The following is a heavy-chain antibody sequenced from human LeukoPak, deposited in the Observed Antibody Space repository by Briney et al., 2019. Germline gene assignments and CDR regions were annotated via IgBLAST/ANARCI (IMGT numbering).Heavy chain of an antibody. CDR2: ISGYNGNT. J-gene: IGHJ4*02. CDR1: NYTFSSYG. V-gene: IGHV1-18*01. Sequence: ASVKVSCKASNYTFSSYGISWVRQAPGQGLEWMGWISGYNGNTNYAQKFQGRVTLTRDTSISTAYMELSSLRSDDTAFYYCARAPMGAAALYWGQGTLVTVSS. D-gene: IGHD6-13*01. CDR3: ARAPMGAAALY.